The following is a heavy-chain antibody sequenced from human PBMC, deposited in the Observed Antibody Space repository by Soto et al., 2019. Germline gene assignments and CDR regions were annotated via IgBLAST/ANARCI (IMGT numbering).Heavy chain of an antibody. Sequence: GGSLRLSCAASGFTFSSYWMSWVRQAPGKGLEWVANIKQDGSEKYYVDSVKGRFTISRDNAKNSLYLQMNSLRAEDTAVYYCARRERITMVRGGNWFDPWGQGTLVTVSS. CDR2: IKQDGSEK. J-gene: IGHJ5*02. D-gene: IGHD3-10*01. CDR1: GFTFSSYW. V-gene: IGHV3-7*05. CDR3: ARRERITMVRGGNWFDP.